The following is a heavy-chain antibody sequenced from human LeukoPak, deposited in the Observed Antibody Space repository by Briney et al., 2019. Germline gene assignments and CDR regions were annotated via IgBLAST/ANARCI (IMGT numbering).Heavy chain of an antibody. V-gene: IGHV3-33*08. CDR1: GFSFSTYW. J-gene: IGHJ4*02. CDR2: IWFDGSHK. CDR3: ARGMNYLDY. Sequence: GGSLRLSCTASGFSFSTYWMSWVRQAPGKGLEWVSVIWFDGSHKYYADSVKGRFTIFRDNSQNRVSLQMNSLRADDTAVYYCARGMNYLDYWGQGTLVTVSS.